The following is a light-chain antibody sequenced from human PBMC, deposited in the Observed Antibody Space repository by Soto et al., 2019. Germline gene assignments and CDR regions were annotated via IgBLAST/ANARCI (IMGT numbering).Light chain of an antibody. Sequence: EIVLTQSPAPLSLSPGERATLSCRASQSVTNSLAWYQQKPGQAPRLLVYDASNRATGIPTRFSGSGSGTDVTLTISNLEPEEFAVYYCQQHISWPLTFGGGTKVEIK. CDR2: DAS. V-gene: IGKV3-11*01. CDR3: QQHISWPLT. CDR1: QSVTNS. J-gene: IGKJ4*01.